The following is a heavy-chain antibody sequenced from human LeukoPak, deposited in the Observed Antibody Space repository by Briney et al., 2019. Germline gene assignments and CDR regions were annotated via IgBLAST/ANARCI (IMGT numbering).Heavy chain of an antibody. V-gene: IGHV3-7*03. D-gene: IGHD3-10*01. CDR3: ARVRRSCFDY. CDR2: IKQDGSEK. Sequence: GGSLRLSCAASGFTLSSYWMSWVRQAPGKGLEWVANIKQDGSEKYYVDSVKGRFTISRDNAKNSLYLQMNSLRAEDTAVYYCARVRRSCFDYWGQGTLVTVSS. J-gene: IGHJ4*02. CDR1: GFTLSSYW.